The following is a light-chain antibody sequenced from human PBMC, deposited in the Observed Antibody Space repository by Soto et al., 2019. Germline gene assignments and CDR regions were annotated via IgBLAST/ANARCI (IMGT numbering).Light chain of an antibody. J-gene: IGKJ3*01. V-gene: IGKV3-15*01. CDR3: QQYNNWPPIT. CDR1: QSVSGN. Sequence: EIVMTQSPATLSVSPGERATLSCRASQSVSGNLAWYQQKPGQAPRLLIYAASTRATGIPARFSGSGSGTEFTLPISSLQSEDVAVYYCQQYNNWPPITFGPGTKVDIK. CDR2: AAS.